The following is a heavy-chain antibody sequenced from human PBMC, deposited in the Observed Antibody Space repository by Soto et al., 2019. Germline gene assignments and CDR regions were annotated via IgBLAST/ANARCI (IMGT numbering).Heavy chain of an antibody. J-gene: IGHJ4*02. Sequence: EVQLVESGGGLVQPGGSLRLSCAASGFTFSSYWMSWVRQAPGKGLEWVANIRQDGSDKYYVDSVKGRFTISRDNSKNSLYLQMNGLRAEDTVRYYCAGPQQRLGQRGDFDYWGQGTLVTVSS. CDR3: AGPQQRLGQRGDFDY. V-gene: IGHV3-7*05. D-gene: IGHD6-25*01. CDR2: IRQDGSDK. CDR1: GFTFSSYW.